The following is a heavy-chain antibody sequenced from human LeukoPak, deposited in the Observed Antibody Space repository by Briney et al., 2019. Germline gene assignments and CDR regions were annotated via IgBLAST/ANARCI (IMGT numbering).Heavy chain of an antibody. CDR1: GYTFTGYY. Sequence: ASVKVSCKASGYTFTGYYMHWVRQAPGQGVEWMGWINPNSGGTNYAQKFQGRVTMNRDTSISTAYMELSRLRSDDTAVYYCARVPVTIVGATKAFDYWGQGTLVTVSS. D-gene: IGHD1-26*01. J-gene: IGHJ4*02. V-gene: IGHV1-2*02. CDR2: INPNSGGT. CDR3: ARVPVTIVGATKAFDY.